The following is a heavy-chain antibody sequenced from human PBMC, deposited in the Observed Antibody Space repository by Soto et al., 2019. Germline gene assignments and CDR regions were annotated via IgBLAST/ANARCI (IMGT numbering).Heavy chain of an antibody. J-gene: IGHJ4*02. CDR3: ARDPVITFGGVIVADY. D-gene: IGHD3-16*02. V-gene: IGHV1-18*01. CDR1: GYTFTSYG. CDR2: IKAYNGNT. Sequence: QVQLVQSGAEVKKPGASVKVSCKASGYTFTSYGISWVRQAPGQGLEWMGWIKAYNGNTNYAQKLQGRVTITNDTSTSTAYMELRSLRSDDTAVYYCARDPVITFGGVIVADYWGQGTLVTVSS.